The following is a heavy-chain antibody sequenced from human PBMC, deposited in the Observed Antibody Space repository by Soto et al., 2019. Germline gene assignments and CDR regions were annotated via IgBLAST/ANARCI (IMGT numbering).Heavy chain of an antibody. CDR3: ARERYYYGMDV. CDR2: IYYSGST. V-gene: IGHV4-30-4*01. J-gene: IGHJ6*02. CDR1: GGSISSGDYY. Sequence: SETLSLTCTVAGGSISSGDYYRSWIRQPPGKGLEWIGYIYYSGSTYYNPSLKSRVTISVDTSKNQFSLKLSSVTAADTAVYYCARERYYYGMDVWGQGTTVTVSS.